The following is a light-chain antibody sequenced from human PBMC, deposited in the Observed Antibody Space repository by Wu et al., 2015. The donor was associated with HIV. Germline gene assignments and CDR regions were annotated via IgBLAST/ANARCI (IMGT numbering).Light chain of an antibody. J-gene: IGKJ1*01. CDR3: QQTYSSPKT. CDR2: LAS. V-gene: IGKV1-39*01. CDR1: QRISKW. Sequence: IQMTQSPSTLSASVGDRVTITCRASQRISKWLAWYQQKPGRAPKLLIYLASTLQSGVPSSFSGSGSGTDFTLTISSLQPEDFATYYCQQTYSSPKTFGQGTKVEIK.